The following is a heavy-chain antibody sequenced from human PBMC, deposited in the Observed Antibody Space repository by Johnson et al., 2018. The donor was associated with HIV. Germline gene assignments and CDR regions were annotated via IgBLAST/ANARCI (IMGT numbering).Heavy chain of an antibody. Sequence: VQLVESGGGLNRPGGSLRLSCAASGFTVNLNYMSWVRQAPGKGLEWVSLIYSGGRTYYADPVKGRCTIPRGNSKNTLYLQKNRLSAEDTAVYYCARGAPQSSGSRRPYHAFDIWGQGTMVTVSS. CDR2: IYSGGRT. J-gene: IGHJ3*02. CDR3: ARGAPQSSGSRRPYHAFDI. CDR1: GFTVNLNY. V-gene: IGHV3-53*01. D-gene: IGHD3-22*01.